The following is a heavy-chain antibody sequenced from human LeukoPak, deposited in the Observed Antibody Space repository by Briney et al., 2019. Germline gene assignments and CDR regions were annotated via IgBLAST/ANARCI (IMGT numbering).Heavy chain of an antibody. J-gene: IGHJ4*02. CDR3: ARVPQQQLGPLDY. D-gene: IGHD6-13*01. V-gene: IGHV3-48*04. Sequence: GGSLRLSCAASGFTFSSYSMNWVRQAPGKGLEWVSYISSSSSTIYYADSVKGRFTIFRDNAKNSLYLQMNSLRAEDTAVYYCARVPQQQLGPLDYWGQGTLVTVSS. CDR1: GFTFSSYS. CDR2: ISSSSSTI.